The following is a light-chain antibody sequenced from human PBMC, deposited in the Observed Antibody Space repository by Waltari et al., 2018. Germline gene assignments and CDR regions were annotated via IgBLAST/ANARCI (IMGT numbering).Light chain of an antibody. CDR2: QNN. V-gene: IGLV3-1*01. CDR3: QAWGSRPGV. Sequence: SYELTQPPSLSVSPGQTASITCSGDTLGDKSVCWYQQKPGQTPVMVIYQNNKRPSGIPGRFSDSNSGNPATLTISGTQAMDESDYYCQAWGSRPGVFGAGTKVTVL. J-gene: IGLJ1*01. CDR1: TLGDKS.